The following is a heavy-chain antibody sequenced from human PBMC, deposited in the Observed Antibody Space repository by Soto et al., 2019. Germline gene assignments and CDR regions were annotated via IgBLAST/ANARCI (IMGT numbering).Heavy chain of an antibody. J-gene: IGHJ6*03. CDR2: IYYSGST. CDR1: GGSISSGGYY. D-gene: IGHD6-13*01. V-gene: IGHV4-31*03. CDR3: ARGRRRAAAGKDYYYYYSMDV. Sequence: SETLSLTCTVSGGSISSGGYYWSWIRQHPGKGLEWIGYIYYSGSTYYNPSLKSRVTISVDTSKNQFSLKLSSVTATDTAVYYCARGRRRAAAGKDYYYYYSMDVWGKGTTVTVSS.